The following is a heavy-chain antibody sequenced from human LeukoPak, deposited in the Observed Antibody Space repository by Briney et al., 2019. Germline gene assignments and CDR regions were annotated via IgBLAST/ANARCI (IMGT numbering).Heavy chain of an antibody. Sequence: GESLQISCKASGSNFLSYWIGWVRQVPGKGLEWMGVIYPEDSDTKYSPSFQGHVTISADKSINTAYLQWNSLKSSDTAMYFCARHGSRWLQSAFGYWGQGALVTVSS. D-gene: IGHD5-24*01. J-gene: IGHJ4*02. CDR2: IYPEDSDT. CDR1: GSNFLSYW. V-gene: IGHV5-51*01. CDR3: ARHGSRWLQSAFGY.